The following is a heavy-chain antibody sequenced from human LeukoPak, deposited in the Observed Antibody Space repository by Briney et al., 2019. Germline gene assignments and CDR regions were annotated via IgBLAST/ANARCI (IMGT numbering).Heavy chain of an antibody. CDR2: ISWISGSI. V-gene: IGHV3-9*01. CDR1: GFTFDDYA. CDR3: AKEGLYYFDY. J-gene: IGHJ4*02. Sequence: SLRLSCAASGFTFDDYAMHWVRQAPGKGLEWVSGISWISGSIGYADSVKGRFTISRDNAKNSLYLQMNSLRAEDTALYYCAKEGLYYFDYWGQGTLVTVSS.